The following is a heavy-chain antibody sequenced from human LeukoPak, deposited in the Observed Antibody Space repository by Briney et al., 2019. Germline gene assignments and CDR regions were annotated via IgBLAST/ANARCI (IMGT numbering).Heavy chain of an antibody. V-gene: IGHV4-59*12. CDR1: GGSISTYY. Sequence: SETLSLTCTVSGGSISTYYWSWIRQPPGKGLEWIGYIYYSGSTNYNPSLKSRVTMSVDTSKNQFSLKLSSVTAADTAMYYCARERYDYAWGSQYYFDYWGQGILVTVSS. CDR3: ARERYDYAWGSQYYFDY. CDR2: IYYSGST. D-gene: IGHD3-16*01. J-gene: IGHJ4*02.